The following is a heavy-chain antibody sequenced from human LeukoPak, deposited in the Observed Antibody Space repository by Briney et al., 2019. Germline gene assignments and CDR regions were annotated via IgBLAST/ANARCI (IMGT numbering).Heavy chain of an antibody. J-gene: IGHJ4*02. CDR1: GFTFSSCA. V-gene: IGHV3-23*01. Sequence: GGSLRLSCAASGFTFSSCAMSWVRQAPGKGLECISGFGGSGGSTYYADSVKGRFTISRDNSKNTLYLQMNSLRAEDTAVYYCARGKSGFCGGGSCRHYFDSWGQGTLVTVSS. CDR3: ARGKSGFCGGGSCRHYFDS. CDR2: FGGSGGST. D-gene: IGHD2-15*01.